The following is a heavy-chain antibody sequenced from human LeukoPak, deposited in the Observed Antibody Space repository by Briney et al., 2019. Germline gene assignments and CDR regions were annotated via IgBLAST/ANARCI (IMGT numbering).Heavy chain of an antibody. V-gene: IGHV1-18*01. CDR1: GYTFTCYG. CDR3: ARVPQWLVGYYFDY. J-gene: IGHJ4*02. D-gene: IGHD6-19*01. Sequence: GASVKVSCKASGYTFTCYGISWVRQAPGQGLEWMGWISAYKGNTNYAQKLQGRVTMTTDTSTSTAYMELRSLRSDDTAVYYCARVPQWLVGYYFDYWGQGTLVTVSS. CDR2: ISAYKGNT.